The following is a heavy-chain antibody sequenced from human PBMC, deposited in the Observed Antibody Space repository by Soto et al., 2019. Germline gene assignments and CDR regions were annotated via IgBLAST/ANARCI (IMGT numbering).Heavy chain of an antibody. CDR2: IDPSGSYT. J-gene: IGHJ6*02. CDR3: MRLRGYSYGYYGMDV. CDR1: GFSFTSYW. V-gene: IGHV5-10-1*01. D-gene: IGHD5-18*01. Sequence: GESLKISCKGSGFSFTSYWISWVRQVPGKGLEWIGSIDPSGSYTNYSPSFQGHVTISADKSNSTAYLQWSSLKASDTAMYYCMRLRGYSYGYYGMDVWGQGTTVTVSS.